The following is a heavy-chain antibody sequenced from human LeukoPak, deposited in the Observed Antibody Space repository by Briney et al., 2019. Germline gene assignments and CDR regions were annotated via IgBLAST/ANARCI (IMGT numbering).Heavy chain of an antibody. V-gene: IGHV5-51*01. CDR3: ASRGYSYGKNYYYYGMDV. Sequence: GESLKISCKSSGYSFTSYCIGWVRQMPGKSLEWMGTIYPGDSDTRYSPSFQGQITISADKSISTAYLQSSSLKASDTAMYYCASRGYSYGKNYYYYGMDVWGQGTTVTVSS. J-gene: IGHJ6*02. D-gene: IGHD5-18*01. CDR2: IYPGDSDT. CDR1: GYSFTSYC.